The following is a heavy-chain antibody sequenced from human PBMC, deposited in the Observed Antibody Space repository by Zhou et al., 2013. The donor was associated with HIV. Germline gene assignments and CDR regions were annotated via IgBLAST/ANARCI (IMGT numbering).Heavy chain of an antibody. CDR1: GGTFSSYA. V-gene: IGHV1-69*05. CDR3: ARVGAARGGYYFDY. CDR2: IIPIFGTA. D-gene: IGHD6-6*01. J-gene: IGHJ4*02. Sequence: QVQLVQSGAEVKKPGSSVKVSCKASGGTFSSYAISWVRQAPGQGLEWMGGIIPIFGTANYAQKFQGRVTITTDESTSTAYMELSSLRSEDTAVYYCARVGAARGGYYFDYWGQGTLVTVSS.